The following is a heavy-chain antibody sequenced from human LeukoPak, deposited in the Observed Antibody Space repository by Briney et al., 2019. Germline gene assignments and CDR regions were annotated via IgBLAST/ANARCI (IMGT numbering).Heavy chain of an antibody. D-gene: IGHD3-22*01. Sequence: ASVKVSCKASGYTFTSYYMHWVRQAPGQGLEWMGIINPSGGSTSYAQKFQGRVTMTRDTSISTAYMELSRLRSDDTAVYYCAREATRITMIVVVGDSHFDYWGQGTLVTVSS. V-gene: IGHV1-46*01. CDR2: INPSGGST. J-gene: IGHJ4*02. CDR1: GYTFTSYY. CDR3: AREATRITMIVVVGDSHFDY.